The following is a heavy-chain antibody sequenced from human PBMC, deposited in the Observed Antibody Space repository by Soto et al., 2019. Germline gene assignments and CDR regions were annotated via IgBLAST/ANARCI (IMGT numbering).Heavy chain of an antibody. V-gene: IGHV4-39*01. Sequence: SETLSLTCTVSGGSISSSSYYWGWIRQPPGKGLEWIGSIYYSGSTYYNPSLKSRVTISVDTSKNQFSLKLSSVTAADTAVYYCARLDGLGEFPLPWDYWGQGTLVTVSS. D-gene: IGHD3-16*01. CDR2: IYYSGST. J-gene: IGHJ4*02. CDR3: ARLDGLGEFPLPWDY. CDR1: GGSISSSSYY.